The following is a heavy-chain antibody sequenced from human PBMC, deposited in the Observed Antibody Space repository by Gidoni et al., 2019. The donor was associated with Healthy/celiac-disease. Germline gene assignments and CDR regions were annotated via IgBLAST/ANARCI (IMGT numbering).Heavy chain of an antibody. CDR2: IYPGDSDT. CDR3: ARPGSSGWRAYKDAFDI. D-gene: IGHD6-19*01. CDR1: GYSFTSYW. V-gene: IGHV5-51*01. Sequence: EVQLVQSGAEVKKPGESLKISWQGSGYSFTSYWIGWVRQMPGKGLEWMGIIYPGDSDTRYSPSFQGQVTISADKSISTAYLQWSSLKASDTAMYYCARPGSSGWRAYKDAFDIWGQGTMVTVSS. J-gene: IGHJ3*02.